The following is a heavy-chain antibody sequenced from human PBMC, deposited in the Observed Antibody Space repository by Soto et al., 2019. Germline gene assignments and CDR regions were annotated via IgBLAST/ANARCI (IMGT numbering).Heavy chain of an antibody. D-gene: IGHD6-13*01. V-gene: IGHV3-23*01. CDR1: GFTFSSYA. CDR2: ISGSGGST. Sequence: PGGSLRLSCAASGFTFSSYAMSWVRQAPGKGLEWVSAISGSGGSTYYADSVMGRFTISRDNSKNTLYLQMNSLRAEDTAVYYCAKAYMGIAAAGTDLWEYNWFDPWGQGTLVTVSS. J-gene: IGHJ5*02. CDR3: AKAYMGIAAAGTDLWEYNWFDP.